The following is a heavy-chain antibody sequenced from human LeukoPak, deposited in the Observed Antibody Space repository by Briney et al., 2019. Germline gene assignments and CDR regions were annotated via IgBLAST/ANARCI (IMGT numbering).Heavy chain of an antibody. CDR1: GGSISSYY. CDR3: ARSTRGTVAGPDY. CDR2: IYYSGST. Sequence: PSETLSLTCTVSGGSISSYYWSWIRQPPGKGLEWIGYIYYSGSTNYNPSLKSRVTISVDTSKNQFSLKLSSVTAADTAVYYCARSTRGTVAGPDYWGQGTLVTVSS. D-gene: IGHD6-19*01. J-gene: IGHJ4*02. V-gene: IGHV4-59*01.